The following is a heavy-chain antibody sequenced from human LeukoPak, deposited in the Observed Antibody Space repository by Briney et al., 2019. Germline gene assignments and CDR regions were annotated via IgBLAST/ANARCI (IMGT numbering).Heavy chain of an antibody. D-gene: IGHD5-18*01. CDR2: IIPILGIA. V-gene: IGHV1-69*04. CDR3: ARGGGYSSSDYYYMDV. CDR1: GGTFSSYA. J-gene: IGHJ6*03. Sequence: GASVKVSCKASGGTFSSYAISWVRQAPGQGLEWMGRIIPILGIANYAQKFQGRVTITADESTSTAYMELSSLRSEDTAVYYCARGGGYSSSDYYYMDVWGKGTTVTVSS.